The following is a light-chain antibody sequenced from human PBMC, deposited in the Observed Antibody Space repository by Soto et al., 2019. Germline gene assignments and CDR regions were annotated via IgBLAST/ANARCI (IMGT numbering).Light chain of an antibody. CDR2: AAS. J-gene: IGKJ1*01. Sequence: SHLVQTSTSLSASVGDRFTITFRASQSIANNLNWYQQKPGKAPKLLIYAASSLQSGVPSRFSGSGSGTDFTLTISRLEPEDFATYYCQQYNSIPLTFGQGTKVDIK. CDR1: QSIANN. V-gene: IGKV1-39*01. CDR3: QQYNSIPLT.